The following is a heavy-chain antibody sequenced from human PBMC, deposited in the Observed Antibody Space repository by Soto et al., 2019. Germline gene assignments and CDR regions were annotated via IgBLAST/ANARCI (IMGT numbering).Heavy chain of an antibody. CDR3: ARDVVVVAPGYGFDP. CDR2: ISYDGSNK. CDR1: GFTFSSYA. D-gene: IGHD2-15*01. J-gene: IGHJ5*02. V-gene: IGHV3-30-3*01. Sequence: GGSLRLSCAASGFTFSSYAMHWVRQAPGKGLEWVAVISYDGSNKYYADSVKGRFTISRDNSKNTLYLQMNSLRAEDTAVYYCARDVVVVAPGYGFDPWGKGTRVTVSS.